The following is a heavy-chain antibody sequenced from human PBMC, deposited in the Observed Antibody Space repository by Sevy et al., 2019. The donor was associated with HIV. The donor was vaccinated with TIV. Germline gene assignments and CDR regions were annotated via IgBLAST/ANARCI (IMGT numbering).Heavy chain of an antibody. CDR3: AREGCTKPHDY. D-gene: IGHD2-8*01. CDR2: FSFGCGKI. Sequence: GGSLRLSCAASGFTFSKYSMSWIRQTQGKGLEWVSIFSFGCGKINYADSVKGRFTISRDDSRNTFYLQMNSLRAEDTAIYYCAREGCTKPHDYWGQGTVVTVSS. CDR1: GFTFSKYS. V-gene: IGHV3-23*01. J-gene: IGHJ4*02.